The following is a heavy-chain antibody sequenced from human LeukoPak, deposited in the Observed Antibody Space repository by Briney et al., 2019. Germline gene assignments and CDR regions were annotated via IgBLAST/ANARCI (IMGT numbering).Heavy chain of an antibody. J-gene: IGHJ4*02. CDR1: GYTITDNY. CDR2: INPNSGGT. Sequence: ASVKVSCKASGYTITDNYMHWVRQAPGQGLECMGWINPNSGGTNYAQKFRGRVTMTRDTSISTAYMELSRLTFDDTAIYYCARERCSGGSCYATVDYWGQGTLVTVSS. V-gene: IGHV1-2*02. D-gene: IGHD2-15*01. CDR3: ARERCSGGSCYATVDY.